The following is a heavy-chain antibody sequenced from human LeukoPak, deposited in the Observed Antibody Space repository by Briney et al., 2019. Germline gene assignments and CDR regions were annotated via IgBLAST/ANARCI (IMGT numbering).Heavy chain of an antibody. J-gene: IGHJ3*01. CDR2: ISSNSITI. CDR1: RFTFSSYN. V-gene: IGHV3-48*04. Sequence: GGSLRLSCAASRFTFSSYNMNWVRQAPGKELEWVSYISSNSITIYYADSVKGRFTISRDNAKNSLYLQMNSLSAEDTAVYYCARVLPSGYCSTTSCYGVAFDFWGQGTMVTVSS. CDR3: ARVLPSGYCSTTSCYGVAFDF. D-gene: IGHD2-2*01.